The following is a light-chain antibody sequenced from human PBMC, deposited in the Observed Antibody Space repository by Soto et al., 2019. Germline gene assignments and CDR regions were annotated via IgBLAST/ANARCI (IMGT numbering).Light chain of an antibody. V-gene: IGKV1-33*01. CDR1: QDITNY. CDR2: EAS. CDR3: QQYVNLPLT. Sequence: DIQMTQSPSSLSASVGDRVTITCQASQDITNYLNWYQQKPGKAPKLLIYEASSLETGVPSRFSGGGSETHFTFTISSLQPEDFVTYYCQQYVNLPLTFGGGTKVEVK. J-gene: IGKJ4*01.